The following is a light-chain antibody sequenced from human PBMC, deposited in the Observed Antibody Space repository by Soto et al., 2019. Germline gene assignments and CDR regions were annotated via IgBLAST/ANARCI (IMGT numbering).Light chain of an antibody. CDR2: EVN. V-gene: IGLV2-14*01. J-gene: IGLJ1*01. Sequence: QSVLTQPASVSGSPGQSITISCTGTSSDVGGYDYVSWYQLHPGKAPKLMVFEVNNRPSGVYYRFSGSKSGNTAYLTIYGVQAEDEADYFCGSDSISTASLFAKGTKVTVL. CDR3: GSDSISTASL. CDR1: SSDVGGYDY.